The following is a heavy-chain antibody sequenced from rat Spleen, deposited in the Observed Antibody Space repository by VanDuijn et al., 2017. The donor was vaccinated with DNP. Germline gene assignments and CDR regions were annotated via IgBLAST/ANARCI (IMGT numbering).Heavy chain of an antibody. J-gene: IGHJ2*01. Sequence: EVQLQESGSGLVKPSQSLSLTCSVTGSSITSNYWGWIRKFPGNKMEYIGHISYSGSTNYNPSLKSRISITIDTSKNHFFLHLNSVTTEDTATYYCARWTRYFDYWGQGVMVTVSS. CDR1: GSSITSNY. D-gene: IGHD1-7*01. CDR2: ISYSGST. V-gene: IGHV3-1*01. CDR3: ARWTRYFDY.